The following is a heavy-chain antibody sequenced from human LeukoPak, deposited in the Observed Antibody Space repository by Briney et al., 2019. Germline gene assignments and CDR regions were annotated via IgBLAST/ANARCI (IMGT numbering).Heavy chain of an antibody. Sequence: ASVKASCKASGYTFTSYYMHWVRQAPGQGLEWMGIINPSGGSTSYAQKFQGRVTMTRDTSTSTVYMELSSLRSEDTAVYYCAREASGYYFDYWGQGTLVTVSS. CDR2: INPSGGST. V-gene: IGHV1-46*01. J-gene: IGHJ4*02. D-gene: IGHD3-10*01. CDR3: AREASGYYFDY. CDR1: GYTFTSYY.